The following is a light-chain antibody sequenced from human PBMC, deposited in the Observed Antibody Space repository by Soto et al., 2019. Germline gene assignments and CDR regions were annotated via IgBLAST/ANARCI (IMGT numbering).Light chain of an antibody. CDR1: SSNIGAGYD. J-gene: IGLJ2*01. CDR3: QSWDTSLSGSV. V-gene: IGLV1-40*01. Sequence: QSVLTQPPSVSGAPGQRVTISCTGSSSNIGAGYDVNWYQQLPGTAPKLLIYGNTNRPSGVPDRFSGSKSGTSGSLAISGLQTEDEAEYYCQSWDTSLSGSVFGGGTKRTVL. CDR2: GNT.